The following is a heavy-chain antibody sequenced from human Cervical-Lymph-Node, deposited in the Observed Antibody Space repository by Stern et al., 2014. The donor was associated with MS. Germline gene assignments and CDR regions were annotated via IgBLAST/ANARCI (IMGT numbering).Heavy chain of an antibody. D-gene: IGHD2/OR15-2a*01. CDR2: VSYDGSNK. CDR1: GFTLGSCA. J-gene: IGHJ5*02. CDR3: AKDRQYLTYFFDH. V-gene: IGHV3-30*18. Sequence: VHLVESGGGVVQPGRHLRLPCVPSGFTLGSCAMHWVRQAPGKVLVWVAGVSYDGSNKYYADSVKGRFTISRDNSQNTLYMQMSSLRPEDTAVYYCAKDRQYLTYFFDHWGQGSLVTVSS.